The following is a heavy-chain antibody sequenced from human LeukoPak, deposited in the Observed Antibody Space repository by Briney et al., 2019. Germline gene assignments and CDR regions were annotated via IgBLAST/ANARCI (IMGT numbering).Heavy chain of an antibody. CDR1: GFTFSSYG. CDR3: ASQHL. Sequence: GGSLRLSCVASGFTFSSYGMHWVRQAPGKGLEWVAVIWYDGSNKYYADPVNGRFTISRDNSKNILYLQMNSLRAEDTAVYYCASQHLWGQGTPVTVSS. CDR2: IWYDGSNK. J-gene: IGHJ5*02. V-gene: IGHV3-33*01.